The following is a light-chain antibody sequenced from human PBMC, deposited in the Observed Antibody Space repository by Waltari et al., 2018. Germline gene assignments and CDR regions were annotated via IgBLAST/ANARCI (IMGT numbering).Light chain of an antibody. CDR1: SSDVGGYNY. Sequence: QSALTQPPSASGSPGQSVTISCTGTSSDVGGYNYVSWHQQHPGKAPNLMTYEVSKRPSGAPDRFSGSKSGNAASLTVSGLQAEDEADYYCSSYAGSNNRVFGTGTKVTVL. V-gene: IGLV2-8*01. CDR3: SSYAGSNNRV. CDR2: EVS. J-gene: IGLJ1*01.